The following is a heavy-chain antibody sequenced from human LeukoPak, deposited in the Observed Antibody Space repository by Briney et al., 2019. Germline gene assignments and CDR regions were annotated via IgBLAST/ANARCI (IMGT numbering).Heavy chain of an antibody. CDR1: GYSISSGYY. V-gene: IGHV4-38-2*02. CDR2: IYHSGST. D-gene: IGHD2-15*01. Sequence: SETLSLTCTVSGYSISSGYYWGWIRQPPGKGLEWIGSIYHSGSTYYNPSLKSRVTISVDASKNQFSLKLSSVTAADTAVYYCARVVMNLVVSHIDSWGQGTLVTVSS. J-gene: IGHJ4*02. CDR3: ARVVMNLVVSHIDS.